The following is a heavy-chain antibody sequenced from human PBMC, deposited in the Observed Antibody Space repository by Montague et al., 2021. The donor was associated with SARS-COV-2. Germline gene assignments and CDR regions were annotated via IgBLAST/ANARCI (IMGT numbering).Heavy chain of an antibody. CDR2: IYYSGST. CDR3: ARVRGSTIFGVVIISAFDI. D-gene: IGHD3-3*01. V-gene: IGHV4-59*01. J-gene: IGHJ3*02. CDR1: GGSISSYY. Sequence: SQTLSLTCTVSGGSISSYYWSWIRQPPGKGLEWIGYIYYSGSTNYSPSLKSRVTISVDTSKNQFSLKLSSVTAADTAVYYCARVRGSTIFGVVIISAFDIWGQGTMVTVSS.